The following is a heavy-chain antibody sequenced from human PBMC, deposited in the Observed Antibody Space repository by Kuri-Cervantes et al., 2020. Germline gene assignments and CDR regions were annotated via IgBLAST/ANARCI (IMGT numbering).Heavy chain of an antibody. CDR2: ISSSSSYI. D-gene: IGHD3-22*01. J-gene: IGHJ3*02. V-gene: IGHV3-21*01. Sequence: GGSLRLSCAASGFTFSSYSMNWVRQAPGKGLEWVSSISSSSSYIYYADSLKGRFTISRDNAKNSLYLQMNSLRAEDTAVYYCARGGYYDSSGQDTDAFDIWGQGTMVTVSS. CDR3: ARGGYYDSSGQDTDAFDI. CDR1: GFTFSSYS.